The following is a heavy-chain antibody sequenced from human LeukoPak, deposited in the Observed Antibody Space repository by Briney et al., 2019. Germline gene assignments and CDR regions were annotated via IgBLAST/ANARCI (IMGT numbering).Heavy chain of an antibody. D-gene: IGHD3-16*02. CDR2: INHSGST. J-gene: IGHJ5*02. V-gene: IGHV4-34*01. CDR3: ARAYYDYVWGSYRPLPNWFDP. Sequence: SETLSLTCAVYGGSFSGYYWSWIRQPPGKGREWIGEINHSGSTNYNPSLKSRVTISVDTSKNQFSLKLSSVTAADTAVYYCARAYYDYVWGSYRPLPNWFDPWGQGTLVTVSS. CDR1: GGSFSGYY.